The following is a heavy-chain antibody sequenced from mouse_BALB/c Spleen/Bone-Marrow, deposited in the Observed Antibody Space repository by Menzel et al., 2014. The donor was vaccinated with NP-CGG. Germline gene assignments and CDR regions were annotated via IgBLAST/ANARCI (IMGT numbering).Heavy chain of an antibody. CDR1: GFSLINHG. Sequence: QVQLKQSGPGLVQPSQSLSITCTVSGFSLINHGIHWVRQPPGKGLEWLGVIWSGGTTDYNATFIPRLGISKDKSKSQVLFKMNSLQVDDTATYYCARSGNYDFFDHWGQGTTLTVSS. V-gene: IGHV2-4*02. CDR2: IWSGGTT. J-gene: IGHJ2*01. D-gene: IGHD2-1*01. CDR3: ARSGNYDFFDH.